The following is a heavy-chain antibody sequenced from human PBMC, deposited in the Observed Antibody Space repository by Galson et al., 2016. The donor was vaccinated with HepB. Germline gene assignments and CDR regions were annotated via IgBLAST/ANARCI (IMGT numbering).Heavy chain of an antibody. J-gene: IGHJ6*02. D-gene: IGHD3-10*01. CDR2: IYSGGST. CDR1: GFTVSS. Sequence: SLRLSCASSGFTVSSMTWVRQAPGKGLEWVSVIYSGGSTYYTDSVKGRFTTSRDNSKNTVYLQMNSLRAEDTAMYHCATKQEGITMIRGVTVDYYGMDVWGQGTTVTVSS. V-gene: IGHV3-53*01. CDR3: ATKQEGITMIRGVTVDYYGMDV.